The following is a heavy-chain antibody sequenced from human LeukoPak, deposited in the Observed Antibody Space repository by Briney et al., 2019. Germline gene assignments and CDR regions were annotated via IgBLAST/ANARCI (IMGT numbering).Heavy chain of an antibody. Sequence: ASVKVSCRASGYTFTCYYMHWVRQAPGQRLEWMGWINAGNGNTKYSQKFQGRVTITRDTSASTAYMELSSLRSEDTAVYYCASSEGSGYVYYYYGMDVWGQGTTVTVSS. V-gene: IGHV1-3*01. J-gene: IGHJ6*02. CDR1: GYTFTCYY. CDR2: INAGNGNT. D-gene: IGHD3-22*01. CDR3: ASSEGSGYVYYYYGMDV.